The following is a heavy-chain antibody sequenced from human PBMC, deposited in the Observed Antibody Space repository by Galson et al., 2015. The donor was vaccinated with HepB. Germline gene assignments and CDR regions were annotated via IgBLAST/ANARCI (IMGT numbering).Heavy chain of an antibody. CDR2: IKSKTDGGTT. D-gene: IGHD6-19*01. J-gene: IGHJ4*02. V-gene: IGHV3-15*01. CDR3: TTYDGASSGWYEYYFDY. CDR1: GFTFSNAW. Sequence: SLRLSCAASGFTFSNAWMSWVRQAPGKGLEWVGRIKSKTDGGTTDYAAPVKGRFTISRDDSKNTLYLQMNSLKTEDTAVYYCTTYDGASSGWYEYYFDYWGQGTLVTVSS.